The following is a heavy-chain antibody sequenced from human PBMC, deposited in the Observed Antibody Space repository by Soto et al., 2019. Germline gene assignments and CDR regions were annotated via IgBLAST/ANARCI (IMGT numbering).Heavy chain of an antibody. CDR1: GYTFTSYG. Sequence: ASVKVSCKASGYTFTSYGISWVRQAPGQGLEWMGWISAYNGNTNYAQKLQGRVTMTTDTSTSTAYMELRSLRSDDTAVYYCARELGYCTNGVGYIRSGWFDPWGQGTLVTVSS. CDR3: ARELGYCTNGVGYIRSGWFDP. D-gene: IGHD2-8*01. CDR2: ISAYNGNT. V-gene: IGHV1-18*01. J-gene: IGHJ5*02.